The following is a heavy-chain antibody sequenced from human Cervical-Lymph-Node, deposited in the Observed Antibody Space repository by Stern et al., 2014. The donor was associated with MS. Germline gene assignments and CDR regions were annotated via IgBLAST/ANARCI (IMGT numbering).Heavy chain of an antibody. CDR1: GFTFSSHS. CDR3: AREGSIAVPGTLDS. D-gene: IGHD6-13*01. J-gene: IGHJ4*02. V-gene: IGHV3-21*06. CDR2: ITSSSTYV. Sequence: EDQLVESGGGLVKPGGSLRLSCAASGFTFSSHSMNWVRQAPGKGLEWVSSITSSSTYVFYADSVEGRFTISRDNAKNSLFLQMNGLRAEDTALYYCAREGSIAVPGTLDSWGQGTLITVSS.